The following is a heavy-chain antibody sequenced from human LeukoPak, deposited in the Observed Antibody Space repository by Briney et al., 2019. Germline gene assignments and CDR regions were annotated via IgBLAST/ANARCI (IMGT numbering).Heavy chain of an antibody. CDR1: GYTFSAYS. Sequence: ASVKVSCKASGYTFSAYSIHWLRQAPGQRFEWIGWIDGDSGDTRYSQKFQGRVTFTRDTSASTVYMELSSLRSEDTAVYYCARGSTSDWPLDYWGQETLVTISS. CDR3: ARGSTSDWPLDY. CDR2: IDGDSGDT. D-gene: IGHD6-19*01. J-gene: IGHJ4*02. V-gene: IGHV1-3*01.